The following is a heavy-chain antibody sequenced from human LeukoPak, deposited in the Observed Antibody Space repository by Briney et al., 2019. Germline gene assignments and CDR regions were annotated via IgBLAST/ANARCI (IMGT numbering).Heavy chain of an antibody. V-gene: IGHV3-23*01. D-gene: IGHD2-2*01. CDR2: ISGSGGST. Sequence: GGSLRLSCAASGLTFSSYAMRWVRQPPGKGLEWGSAISGSGGSTYYADSVQGRFTISRDNSKTTLYLQMNSLRAQDTAVYYCAKDPTGVPAAISYFDYWGQGTLVTVSS. CDR1: GLTFSSYA. CDR3: AKDPTGVPAAISYFDY. J-gene: IGHJ4*02.